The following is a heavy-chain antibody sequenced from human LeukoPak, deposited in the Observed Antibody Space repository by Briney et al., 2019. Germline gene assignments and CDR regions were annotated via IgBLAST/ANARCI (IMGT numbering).Heavy chain of an antibody. J-gene: IGHJ6*02. CDR3: ARVFLGCSSTSYYLGYYGMDV. V-gene: IGHV4-30-4*01. CDR1: GCSLRSGDYY. D-gene: IGHD2-2*01. Sequence: SETLSLTCTVSGCSLRSGDYYWSWIRQPPGKGLEWLGYYYYSGSTYYHPSLKSRVSIFVDPSKNQFSLELGHVNAAGTAVYYCARVFLGCSSTSYYLGYYGMDVWGQGTTVTVSS. CDR2: YYYSGST.